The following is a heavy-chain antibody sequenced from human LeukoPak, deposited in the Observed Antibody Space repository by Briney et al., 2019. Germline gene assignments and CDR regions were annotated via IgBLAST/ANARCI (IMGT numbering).Heavy chain of an antibody. CDR3: ARQGTTFDYYYGMDV. V-gene: IGHV5-51*01. D-gene: IGHD1-7*01. J-gene: IGHJ6*04. Sequence: GESLKISCKGSGYSFTSYWIGWVRQMPGKGLEWMGIIYPGDSDTRYSPSFQGQVTISADKSISTAYLQWSSLKASDTAMYYCARQGTTFDYYYGMDVWGKGTTVTASS. CDR2: IYPGDSDT. CDR1: GYSFTSYW.